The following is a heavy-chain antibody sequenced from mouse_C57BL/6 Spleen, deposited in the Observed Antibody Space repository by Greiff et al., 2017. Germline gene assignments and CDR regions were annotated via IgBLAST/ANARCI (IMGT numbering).Heavy chain of an antibody. CDR2: ISSGSSTI. CDR1: GFTFSDYG. V-gene: IGHV5-17*01. Sequence: EVKLVESGGGLVKPGGSLKLSCAASGFTFSDYGMHWVRQAPEKGLEWVAYISSGSSTIYYADTVKGRFTISRANAKYMLFRQMTSVRSEDTAMYYCARGFITTVLDYWGQGTTLTVSS. CDR3: ARGFITTVLDY. D-gene: IGHD1-1*01. J-gene: IGHJ2*01.